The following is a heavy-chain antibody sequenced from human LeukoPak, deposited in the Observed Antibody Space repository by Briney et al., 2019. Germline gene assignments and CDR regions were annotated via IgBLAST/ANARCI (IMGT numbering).Heavy chain of an antibody. CDR1: GWSFSDYY. Sequence: PSYTLPLTCAVYGWSFSDYYWSWLRQPPGKGLEWIGEINHSGSTNYNPSLKSPVTILVDTSKNQFSLNLSSVTAADTAVYYCARMLTVCSGGSCGKFDYWGQGTLVTVSS. CDR2: INHSGST. J-gene: IGHJ4*02. V-gene: IGHV4-34*01. CDR3: ARMLTVCSGGSCGKFDY. D-gene: IGHD2-15*01.